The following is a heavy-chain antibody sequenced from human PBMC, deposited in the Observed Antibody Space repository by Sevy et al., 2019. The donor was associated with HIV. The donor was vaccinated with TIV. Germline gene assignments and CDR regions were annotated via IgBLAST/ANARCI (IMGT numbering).Heavy chain of an antibody. CDR2: IYTSGST. Sequence: SETLSLTCTVSGGSISSGSYYWSWIRQPAGKGLEWIGRIYTSGSTNYNPSLKSRVTMSVDTSKNQFSLKLSSVTAADPAVYYCARDLSGGYDILTGYYIPNWFDPWGQGTLVTVSS. D-gene: IGHD3-9*01. V-gene: IGHV4-61*02. CDR1: GGSISSGSYY. CDR3: ARDLSGGYDILTGYYIPNWFDP. J-gene: IGHJ5*02.